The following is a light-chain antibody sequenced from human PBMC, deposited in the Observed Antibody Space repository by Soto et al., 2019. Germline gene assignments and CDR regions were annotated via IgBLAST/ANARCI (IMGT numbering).Light chain of an antibody. J-gene: IGKJ5*01. V-gene: IGKV3-15*01. CDR3: QQYHKWPPIT. CDR1: QSVSDY. CDR2: GAS. Sequence: ETLMTQSPATLSVSPGERATLSCRASQSVSDYLAWYQQRPGQPPRLLIFGASTRATGFPARFSASGSGSEFTLTISSLQSEDLAVYYCQQYHKWPPITFGQGTRLEIK.